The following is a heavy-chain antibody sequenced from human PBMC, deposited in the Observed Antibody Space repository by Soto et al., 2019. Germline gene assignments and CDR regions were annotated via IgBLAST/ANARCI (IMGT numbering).Heavy chain of an antibody. Sequence: ALVKVSCKASGYTFTGYYMHWVRQAPGQGLEWMGWINPNSGGTNYAQKFQGWVTMTRDTSISTAYMELSRLRSDDTAVYYCARDRVVVVPAAYYYYGMDVWGQGTTVTVSS. CDR2: INPNSGGT. CDR3: ARDRVVVVPAAYYYYGMDV. CDR1: GYTFTGYY. D-gene: IGHD2-2*01. J-gene: IGHJ6*02. V-gene: IGHV1-2*04.